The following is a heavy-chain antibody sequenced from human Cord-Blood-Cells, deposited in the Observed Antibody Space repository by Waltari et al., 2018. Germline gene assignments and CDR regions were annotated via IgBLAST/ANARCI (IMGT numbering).Heavy chain of an antibody. CDR1: GGSFSGYY. V-gene: IGHV4-34*01. Sequence: QVQLQQWGAGLLKPSETLSLTCAVYGGSFSGYYWSWIRQPPGQGLEWIGEINHSGSTNYNPSLKSRVTISVDTSKNQFSLKLSSVTAADMAVYYCARFSGVTIFGVVIMSDAFDIWGQGTMVTVSS. CDR2: INHSGST. CDR3: ARFSGVTIFGVVIMSDAFDI. D-gene: IGHD3-3*01. J-gene: IGHJ3*02.